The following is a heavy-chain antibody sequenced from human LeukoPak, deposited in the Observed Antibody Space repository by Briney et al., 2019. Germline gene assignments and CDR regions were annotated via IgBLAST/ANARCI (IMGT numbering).Heavy chain of an antibody. J-gene: IGHJ4*02. D-gene: IGHD6-13*01. CDR1: GFTFSSYS. CDR2: ISSSSSYI. CDR3: ATSGAYSSSWYRY. V-gene: IGHV3-21*01. Sequence: GGSLRLSCSASGFTFSSYSMNWVRQAPGKGLEWVSSISSSSSYIYYADSVKGRFTISRDNAKNSLYLQMNSLRAEDTAVYYCATSGAYSSSWYRYWGQGTLVTVSS.